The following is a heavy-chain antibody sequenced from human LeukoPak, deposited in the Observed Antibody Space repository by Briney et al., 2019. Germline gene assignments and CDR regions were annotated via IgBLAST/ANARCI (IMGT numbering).Heavy chain of an antibody. Sequence: SETLSLTCTVSGGSISSYYWSWIRQPPGKGLEWIGYIYYSGSTNYNPSLKSRVTISVDTSKNQSSLKLSSVTAADTAVYYCASTYRGAAAIDYWGQGTLVTVSS. CDR1: GGSISSYY. J-gene: IGHJ4*02. V-gene: IGHV4-59*08. CDR3: ASTYRGAAAIDY. CDR2: IYYSGST. D-gene: IGHD6-13*01.